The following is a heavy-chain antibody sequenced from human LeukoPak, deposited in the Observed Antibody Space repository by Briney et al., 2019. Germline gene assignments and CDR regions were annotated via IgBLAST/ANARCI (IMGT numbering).Heavy chain of an antibody. V-gene: IGHV3-7*03. CDR2: INADGRET. J-gene: IGHJ4*02. CDR1: GFTFNTYS. CDR3: ARHDCTSANCPLDY. Sequence: GGSLRLSCVASGFTFNTYSMAWVRQAPGKGLEWVANINADGRETNYVASVKGRFTISRDNAKNSLSLQMNSLRAEDTALYYCARHDCTSANCPLDYWGQGTLVAVSS. D-gene: IGHD2-2*01.